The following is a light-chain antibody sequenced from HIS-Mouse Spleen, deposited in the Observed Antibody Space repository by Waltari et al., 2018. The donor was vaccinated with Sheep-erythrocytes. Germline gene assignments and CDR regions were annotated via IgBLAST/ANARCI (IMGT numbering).Light chain of an antibody. CDR2: KDS. Sequence: SYELTQPPSVSVSPGQTASITCSGDKLGDKYACWYHQKPGQSPVLVIYKDSKRPPGIPRRFSGSNSGNTATLTISGTQAMDEADYYCQAWDSSTVVFGGGTKLTVL. CDR3: QAWDSSTVV. V-gene: IGLV3-1*01. CDR1: KLGDKY. J-gene: IGLJ2*01.